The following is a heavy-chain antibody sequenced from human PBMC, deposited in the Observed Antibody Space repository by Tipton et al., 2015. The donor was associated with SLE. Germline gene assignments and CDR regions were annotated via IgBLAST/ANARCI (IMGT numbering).Heavy chain of an antibody. CDR3: ARLISAYDCNFDY. D-gene: IGHD5-12*01. Sequence: TLSLTCTVSGGSLSSYYWSWIRQSPEKGLEWIGYLSYSGSTNYNPSLESRVTISVDTSKNRLFLNLISVTAADTALYYCARLISAYDCNFDYWGQGTLVTVSS. J-gene: IGHJ4*02. CDR2: LSYSGST. CDR1: GGSLSSYY. V-gene: IGHV4-59*12.